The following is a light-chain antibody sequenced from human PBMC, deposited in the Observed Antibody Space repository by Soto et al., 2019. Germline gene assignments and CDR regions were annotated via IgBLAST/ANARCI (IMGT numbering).Light chain of an antibody. Sequence: QPVLTQSPSASASLGASVKLTCTLSSGHSSYAIAWHHQQPEKGPRYLMKLNSDGSHSKGDGIPDRFSGSSSGAERYLIISCLQSEDEADYYCQTWGTGIHVFGTGTKVTVL. V-gene: IGLV4-69*01. J-gene: IGLJ1*01. CDR2: LNSDGSH. CDR1: SGHSSYA. CDR3: QTWGTGIHV.